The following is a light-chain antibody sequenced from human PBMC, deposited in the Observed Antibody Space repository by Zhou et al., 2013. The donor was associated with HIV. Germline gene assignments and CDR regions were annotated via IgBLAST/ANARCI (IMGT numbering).Light chain of an antibody. Sequence: ETVLTQSPGTLSLSPGERATLSCRASQSVSNNFLAWYQQKPGQAPRLLIYGASSRVTGIPDRFSGSGSGTDFTLTITRLEPEDFAVYYCQQRSDWWTFGQGTKVEIK. V-gene: IGKV3D-20*02. CDR2: GAS. CDR3: QQRSDWWT. J-gene: IGKJ1*01. CDR1: QSVSNNF.